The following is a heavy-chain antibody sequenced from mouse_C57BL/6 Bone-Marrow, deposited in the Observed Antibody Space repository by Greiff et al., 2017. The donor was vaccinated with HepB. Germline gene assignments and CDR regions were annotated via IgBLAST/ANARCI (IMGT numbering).Heavy chain of an antibody. D-gene: IGHD1-1*01. J-gene: IGHJ4*01. CDR2: IHPNSGST. V-gene: IGHV1-64*01. Sequence: VQLQQPGAELVKPGASVKLSCKASGYTFTSYWMHWVKQRPGQGLEWIGMIHPNSGSTNYNEKFKSKATLTVDKSSSTAYMQLSSLTSEDSAVYYCARKAGTDGFYAMDYWGQGTSVTVSS. CDR1: GYTFTSYW. CDR3: ARKAGTDGFYAMDY.